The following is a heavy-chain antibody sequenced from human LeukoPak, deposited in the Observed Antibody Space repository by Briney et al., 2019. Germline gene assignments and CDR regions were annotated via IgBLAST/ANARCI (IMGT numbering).Heavy chain of an antibody. J-gene: IGHJ3*02. Sequence: SETLSLTCAVYGGSFSGYYWSWIRQPPGKGLEWIGEINHSGSTTYDPYIKSRVTISVDTSKNQFSLKLSSVTAADTAVYYCARARYSSSSFAFDIWGQGTMVTVSS. D-gene: IGHD6-6*01. V-gene: IGHV4-34*01. CDR2: INHSGST. CDR3: ARARYSSSSFAFDI. CDR1: GGSFSGYY.